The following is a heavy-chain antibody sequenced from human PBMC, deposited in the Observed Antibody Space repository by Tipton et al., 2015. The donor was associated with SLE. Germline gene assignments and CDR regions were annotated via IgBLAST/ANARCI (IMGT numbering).Heavy chain of an antibody. V-gene: IGHV3-23*01. CDR3: AKASNYDSIGYYYQ. CDR1: GFSFISYA. D-gene: IGHD3-22*01. CDR2: LSGSGGTT. Sequence: SLRLSCAASGFSFISYAMSWVRQAPGKGLEWVSGLSGSGGTTYYADSVKGRFTISRDNSKNTLYLQMNSLRVEDTAVYYCAKASNYDSIGYYYQWGQGTLVTVSS. J-gene: IGHJ4*02.